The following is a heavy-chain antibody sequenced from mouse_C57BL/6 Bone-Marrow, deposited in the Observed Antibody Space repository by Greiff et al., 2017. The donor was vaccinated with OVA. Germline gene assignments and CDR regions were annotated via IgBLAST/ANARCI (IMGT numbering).Heavy chain of an antibody. V-gene: IGHV1-15*01. J-gene: IGHJ2*01. Sequence: VQLQQSGAELVRPGASVTLSCKASGYTFTDYEMHWVKQTPVHGLEWIGAIDPETGGTAYNQKFKGKAILTADKSSSTAYMELRSLTSEDSAVYYCTRPKDGSSPYYFDYWGQGTTLTVSS. D-gene: IGHD1-1*01. CDR2: IDPETGGT. CDR1: GYTFTDYE. CDR3: TRPKDGSSPYYFDY.